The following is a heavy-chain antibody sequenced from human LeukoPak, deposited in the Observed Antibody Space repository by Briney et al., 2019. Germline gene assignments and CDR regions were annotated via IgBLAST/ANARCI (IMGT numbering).Heavy chain of an antibody. CDR1: GFTFSSYG. CDR3: ARGGSSWYYFDF. Sequence: GRSLRLSCAASGFTFSSYGMHWVRQAPGKGLEWVAVIWYDGTNKYYTDSVKGRFTISRDNSKNTLYLQMDSLRAEDTAVYYCARGGSSWYYFDFWGQGTLVTVSS. CDR2: IWYDGTNK. D-gene: IGHD6-13*01. V-gene: IGHV3-33*01. J-gene: IGHJ4*02.